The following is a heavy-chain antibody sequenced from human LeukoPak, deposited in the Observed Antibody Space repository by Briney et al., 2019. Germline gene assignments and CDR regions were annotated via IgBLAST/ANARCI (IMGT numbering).Heavy chain of an antibody. V-gene: IGHV4-59*08. Sequence: SETLSLTCAVSGGSISGYFWSWSRQPPGKGLEWIGYIYYTGSTIYNPSLRSRVTMSVDVSKNQFSLDLTSVTAADTAVYYCARHDPVGHFLRGMDVWGQGTTVTVSS. CDR1: GGSISGYF. D-gene: IGHD2/OR15-2a*01. CDR3: ARHDPVGHFLRGMDV. J-gene: IGHJ6*02. CDR2: IYYTGST.